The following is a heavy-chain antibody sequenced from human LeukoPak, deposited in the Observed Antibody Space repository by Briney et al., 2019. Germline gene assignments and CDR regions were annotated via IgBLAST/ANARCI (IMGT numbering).Heavy chain of an antibody. D-gene: IGHD3-10*01. CDR2: ISYDGSNK. CDR1: GFTFSSYG. CDR3: AKDHGCYYGSGSYYIDY. J-gene: IGHJ4*02. Sequence: PGRSLRLSCAASGFTFSSYGMHWVRQAPGKGLEGGAVISYDGSNKYYADSVKGRFTISRDNSQNTLYLQMNSLRAEDTAVYYCAKDHGCYYGSGSYYIDYWGQRTLVTVSS. V-gene: IGHV3-30*18.